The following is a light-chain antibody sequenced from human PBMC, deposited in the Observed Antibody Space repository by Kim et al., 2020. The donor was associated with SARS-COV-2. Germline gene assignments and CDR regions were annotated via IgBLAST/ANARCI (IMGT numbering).Light chain of an antibody. CDR3: QQYDRFWT. CDR1: RPIGSL. V-gene: IGKV1-5*03. Sequence: DIQMTQSPSTLSGSVGDRVTITCRASRPIGSLVAWFQQKPGKAPKLLIYKASSLESGVPSRFSGSGSGTDFTLTIDSLQPDDFATYYCQQYDRFWTFGQGTKVEIK. J-gene: IGKJ1*01. CDR2: KAS.